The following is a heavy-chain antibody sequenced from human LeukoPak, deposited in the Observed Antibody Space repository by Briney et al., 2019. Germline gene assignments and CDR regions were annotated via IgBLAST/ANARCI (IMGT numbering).Heavy chain of an antibody. CDR1: GFTFSSYE. CDR3: TANYNY. J-gene: IGHJ4*02. Sequence: GGSLRLSCAVSGFTFSSYEMNWVRQAPGKGLEWVSYVSSSGFNIYYADSVKGRFTISRDNAKNSLYLQMNSLRAEDTAVYYCTANYNYWGQGTLVTVSS. D-gene: IGHD3-10*01. V-gene: IGHV3-48*03. CDR2: VSSSGFNI.